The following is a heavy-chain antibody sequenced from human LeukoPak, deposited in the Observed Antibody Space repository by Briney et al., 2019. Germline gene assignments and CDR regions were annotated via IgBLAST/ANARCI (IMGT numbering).Heavy chain of an antibody. D-gene: IGHD6-13*01. CDR2: IYWDDDK. V-gene: IGHV2-5*02. Sequence: ESGPTLVNPTQTLTLTCTFSGFSLSTSGVGVGWIRQPPGKALEWLALIYWDDDKQYTPSLKSRLTITKDTSKNQVVLTMTNMDPVDTATYYCVHRQPTEGSWTAFDYWGQGTLVTVSS. CDR3: VHRQPTEGSWTAFDY. J-gene: IGHJ4*02. CDR1: GFSLSTSGVG.